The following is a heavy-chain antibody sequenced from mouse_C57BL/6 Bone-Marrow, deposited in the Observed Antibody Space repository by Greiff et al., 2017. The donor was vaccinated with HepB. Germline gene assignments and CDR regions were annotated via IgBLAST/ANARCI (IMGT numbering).Heavy chain of an antibody. D-gene: IGHD2-3*01. CDR3: ARSSGDGYFYFDY. Sequence: VQLQQSGAELARPGASVKLSCTASGYTFTSYGISWVKQRTGQGLEWIGEIYPRSGNTYYNEKFKGKATLTADKSSSTAYMELRSLTSEDSAVYFCARSSGDGYFYFDYWGQGTTLTVSS. CDR1: GYTFTSYG. CDR2: IYPRSGNT. J-gene: IGHJ2*01. V-gene: IGHV1-81*01.